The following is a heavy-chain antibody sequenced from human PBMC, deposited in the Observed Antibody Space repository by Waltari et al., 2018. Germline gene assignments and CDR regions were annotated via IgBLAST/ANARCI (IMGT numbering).Heavy chain of an antibody. V-gene: IGHV4-59*11. CDR2: IYYRGST. CDR1: GGSLSSHY. CDR3: ARDRKGWNYDDFDY. J-gene: IGHJ4*02. D-gene: IGHD1-7*01. Sequence: QVQLQESGPGLVKPSEPLSLTCTVSGGSLSSHYWSWIRQPPGKGLEWIGDIYYRGSTNYNPSLKGRVTIAVDTSKNQFSLKLSSVTAADTAVYYCARDRKGWNYDDFDYWGQGTLVTVSS.